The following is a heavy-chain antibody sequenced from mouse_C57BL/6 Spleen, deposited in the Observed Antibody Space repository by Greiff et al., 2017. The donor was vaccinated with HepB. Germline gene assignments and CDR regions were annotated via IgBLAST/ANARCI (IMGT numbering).Heavy chain of an antibody. J-gene: IGHJ2*01. Sequence: VQLQQSGAELVKPGASVKMSCKASGYTFTSYWITWVKQRPGQGLEWIGDIYPGSGSTNYNEKFKSKATLTVDTSSSTAYMQLSSLTSEDSAVYFCARFSTTVVAAWAYWGQGTTLTVSA. CDR1: GYTFTSYW. CDR2: IYPGSGST. CDR3: ARFSTTVVAAWAY. V-gene: IGHV1-55*01. D-gene: IGHD1-1*01.